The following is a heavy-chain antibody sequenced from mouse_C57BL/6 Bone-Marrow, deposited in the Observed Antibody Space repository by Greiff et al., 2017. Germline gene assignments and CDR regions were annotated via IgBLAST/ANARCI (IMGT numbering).Heavy chain of an antibody. Sequence: QVQLQQPGAELVQPGASVKLSCKASGYTFTSYWMHWVKQRPGRGLAWIGRIDTNSGGTKYNEKFKSKATLTVDKPSSTAYMQLSSLTSEDSAVYYCARGKNGNRYAMDYWVQGTSVTVSS. J-gene: IGHJ4*01. CDR1: GYTFTSYW. CDR3: ARGKNGNRYAMDY. V-gene: IGHV1-72*01. D-gene: IGHD2-1*01. CDR2: IDTNSGGT.